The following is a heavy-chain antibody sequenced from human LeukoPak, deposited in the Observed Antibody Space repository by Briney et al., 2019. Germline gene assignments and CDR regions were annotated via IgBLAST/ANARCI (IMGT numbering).Heavy chain of an antibody. CDR3: AKLTGSGNALRYYGMDV. J-gene: IGHJ6*02. CDR1: GFTFSSYA. D-gene: IGHD3-10*01. Sequence: GGSLRLSCAASGFTFSSYAMSWVRQALGKGLEWVSAISGSGGSTYYADSVKGRFTISRDGSRNTLYLQMSSLRGEDTALYYCAKLTGSGNALRYYGMDVWGQGTTVTVSS. CDR2: ISGSGGST. V-gene: IGHV3-23*01.